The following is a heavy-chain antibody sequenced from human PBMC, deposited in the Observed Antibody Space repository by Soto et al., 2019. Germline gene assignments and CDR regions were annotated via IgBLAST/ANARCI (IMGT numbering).Heavy chain of an antibody. CDR1: GYTFTSYA. Sequence: ASVKVSCKASGYTFTSYAMHWVRQAPGQRLEWMGWINAGNGNTKYSQKFQGRVTITRDTSASTANMELSSLRSEDTAVYYCAREYYSGSYYGMDVWGQGTTVTVSS. CDR2: INAGNGNT. V-gene: IGHV1-3*01. CDR3: AREYYSGSYYGMDV. D-gene: IGHD1-26*01. J-gene: IGHJ6*02.